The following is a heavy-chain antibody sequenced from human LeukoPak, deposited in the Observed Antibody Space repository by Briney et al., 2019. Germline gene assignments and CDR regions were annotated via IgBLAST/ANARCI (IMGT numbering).Heavy chain of an antibody. CDR1: GFTFSSYS. D-gene: IGHD1-1*01. V-gene: IGHV3-21*01. J-gene: IGHJ6*03. Sequence: GGSLRLSCAASGFTFSSYSVNWVRQAPGKGLEWVSSISSSSSYIYYADSVKGRFTISRDNAKNSLYLQMNSLRAEDTAVYYCARDPERAPGDMDVWGKGTTVTVSS. CDR2: ISSSSSYI. CDR3: ARDPERAPGDMDV.